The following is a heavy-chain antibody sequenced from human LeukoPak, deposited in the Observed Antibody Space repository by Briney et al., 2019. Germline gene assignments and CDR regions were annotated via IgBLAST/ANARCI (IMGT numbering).Heavy chain of an antibody. CDR2: ISSSFSHI. J-gene: IGHJ4*02. Sequence: PGVSLRLSCAACGFPFSSYNMNWVRQAPGKGLEWVSSISSSFSHIFHADSVKGRFTISRDNPKNSLYLHMNSLRAEDTAVYYCARDLVYCSGASCYQRGFDYWGQGSLVTVSS. D-gene: IGHD2-15*01. CDR3: ARDLVYCSGASCYQRGFDY. V-gene: IGHV3-21*01. CDR1: GFPFSSYN.